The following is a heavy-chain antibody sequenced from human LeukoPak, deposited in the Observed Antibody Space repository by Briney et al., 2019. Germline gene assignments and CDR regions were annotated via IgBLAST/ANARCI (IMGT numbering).Heavy chain of an antibody. V-gene: IGHV4-59*12. Sequence: SETLSLTCTVSGGSISSYYWSWIRQPPGKGLEWIGYIYYSGSTNYNPSLKSRVTISVDTSKNQFSLKLSSVTAADTAVYYCAREKVVRGGGAFDIWGQGTMVTVSS. J-gene: IGHJ3*02. CDR2: IYYSGST. CDR3: AREKVVRGGGAFDI. D-gene: IGHD3-10*01. CDR1: GGSISSYY.